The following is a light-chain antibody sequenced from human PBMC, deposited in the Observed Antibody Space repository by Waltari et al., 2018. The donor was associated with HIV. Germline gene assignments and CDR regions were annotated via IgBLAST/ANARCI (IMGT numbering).Light chain of an antibody. CDR1: SSNIGSNY. Sequence: QSVLTQPPSASGTPGQRVTISCSGSSSNIGSNYVYWYQQLPGTAPKLLIYRNNQRPSGGPDRCSGSKSGTSASLAISGLRSEDEADYYCAAWDDSLSGPGVFGGGTKLTVL. CDR2: RNN. V-gene: IGLV1-47*01. CDR3: AAWDDSLSGPGV. J-gene: IGLJ2*01.